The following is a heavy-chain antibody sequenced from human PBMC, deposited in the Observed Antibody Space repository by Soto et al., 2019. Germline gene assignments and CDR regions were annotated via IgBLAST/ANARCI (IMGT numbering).Heavy chain of an antibody. V-gene: IGHV3-23*01. D-gene: IGHD2-21*02. Sequence: GGSLRLSCAASGFTFSAYAMSWVRRAPGKGLEWVSGISGSWESTHYTDSVKGRFTISRDKSKNTLYLQMNSLRAEDSAVYYWVKQRDVVVVTATRRPPNWFDPWGQGTLVTVSS. CDR1: GFTFSAYA. CDR3: VKQRDVVVVTATRRPPNWFDP. J-gene: IGHJ5*02. CDR2: ISGSWEST.